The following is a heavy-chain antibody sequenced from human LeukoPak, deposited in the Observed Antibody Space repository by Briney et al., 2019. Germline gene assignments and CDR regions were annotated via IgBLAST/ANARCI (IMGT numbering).Heavy chain of an antibody. V-gene: IGHV3-30-3*01. J-gene: IGHJ4*02. CDR1: GFTFSSYA. CDR2: ISYDGSNK. D-gene: IGHD5-18*01. Sequence: GGSLRLSSAASGFTFSSYAMHWVRQAPGKGLEWVAVISYDGSNKYYADSVKGRFTISRDNSKNTLYLQMNSLRAEDTAVYYCTKVGTDNVWLWDYWGQGTLVTVSS. CDR3: TKVGTDNVWLWDY.